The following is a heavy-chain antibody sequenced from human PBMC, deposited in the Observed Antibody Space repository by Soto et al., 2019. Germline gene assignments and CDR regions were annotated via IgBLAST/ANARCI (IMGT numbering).Heavy chain of an antibody. D-gene: IGHD2-21*02. J-gene: IGHJ3*02. CDR1: GGTYSSYA. CDR3: ARGREVVTGDAFDI. CDR2: IIPIFGTA. Sequence: SVKVSCKASGGTYSSYAISWVRQAPGQGLEWMGGIIPIFGTANYAQKFQGRVTITADESTSTAYMELSSLRSEDTAVYYCARGREVVTGDAFDIWGQGTMVTVSS. V-gene: IGHV1-69*13.